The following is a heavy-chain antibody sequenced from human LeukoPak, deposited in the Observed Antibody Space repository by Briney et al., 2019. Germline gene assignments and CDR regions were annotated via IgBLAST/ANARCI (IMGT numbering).Heavy chain of an antibody. CDR1: GGSISSYY. J-gene: IGHJ6*03. V-gene: IGHV4-59*01. CDR2: IYYSGST. CDR3: ARYITMVRGVTVYYYYYMDV. D-gene: IGHD3-10*01. Sequence: SETLSLTCTVSGGSISSYYWSWIRQPPGKGLEWIGYIYYSGSTNYNPSLKSRVTISVDTSKNQFSLKLSSVTAADTAVYYCARYITMVRGVTVYYYYYMDVWGKGTTVTVSS.